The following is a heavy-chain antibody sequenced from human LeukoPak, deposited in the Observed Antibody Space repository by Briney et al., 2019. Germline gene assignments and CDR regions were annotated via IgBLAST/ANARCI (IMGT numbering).Heavy chain of an antibody. D-gene: IGHD3-22*01. V-gene: IGHV1-18*01. Sequence: ASVKVSCKASGYTFTSYGISWVRQAPGQGLEWMGWISAYNGNTNYAQKLQGRVTMTTDTSTSTAYMELRSLRSDDTAVYYCARGEEYYYDSSGYPHAFDIWGRGTMVTVSS. J-gene: IGHJ3*02. CDR2: ISAYNGNT. CDR1: GYTFTSYG. CDR3: ARGEEYYYDSSGYPHAFDI.